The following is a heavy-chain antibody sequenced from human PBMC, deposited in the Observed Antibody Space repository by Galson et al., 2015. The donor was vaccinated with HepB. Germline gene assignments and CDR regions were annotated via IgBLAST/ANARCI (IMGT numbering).Heavy chain of an antibody. Sequence: SLRLSCAVSGFTFTNYYMSWLRQAPGKGLEWVANINEDGNEKHYVDSVEGRFTISRDNAKNSLYLQMNSLRAEDTAVYYCARDTPPVTGRGPFDYWGQGTLVTVSS. CDR2: INEDGNEK. V-gene: IGHV3-7*03. D-gene: IGHD4-17*01. J-gene: IGHJ4*02. CDR3: ARDTPPVTGRGPFDY. CDR1: GFTFTNYY.